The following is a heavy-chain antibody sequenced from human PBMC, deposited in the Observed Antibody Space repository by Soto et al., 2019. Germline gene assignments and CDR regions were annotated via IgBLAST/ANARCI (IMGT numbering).Heavy chain of an antibody. Sequence: SETLSLTCTVSGGSISSSSYYWGWIRQPPGKGLEWIGSIYYSGSTYYNPSLKSRVTISVDTSKNQFSLKLSSVTAADTAVYYCARQMETYDFWSGYGDHYYYMDVWGKGTTVTVSS. V-gene: IGHV4-39*01. D-gene: IGHD3-3*01. J-gene: IGHJ6*03. CDR1: GGSISSSSYY. CDR3: ARQMETYDFWSGYGDHYYYMDV. CDR2: IYYSGST.